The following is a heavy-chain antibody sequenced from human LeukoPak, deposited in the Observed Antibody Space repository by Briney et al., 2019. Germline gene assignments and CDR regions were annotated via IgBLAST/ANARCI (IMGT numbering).Heavy chain of an antibody. J-gene: IGHJ4*02. CDR3: ASSGADSGSYLVDY. CDR1: GYTLTELS. Sequence: ASVKVSCKVSGYTLTELSMHWVRQAPGKGLEWMGRFDPEDGETIYAQKFQGRVTMTEDTSTNTAYMELSSLRSEDTAVYYCASSGADSGSYLVDYWGQGTLVTVSS. V-gene: IGHV1-24*01. D-gene: IGHD1-26*01. CDR2: FDPEDGET.